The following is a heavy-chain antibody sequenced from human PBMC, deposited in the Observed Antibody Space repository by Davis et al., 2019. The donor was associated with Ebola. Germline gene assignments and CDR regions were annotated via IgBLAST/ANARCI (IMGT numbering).Heavy chain of an antibody. Sequence: MPSETLSLTCTVSGASIDTYYCNWIRQSPGKGLEWIGYIYYSGRTNYNRSLKSRVNMSIDMSKNQFSLKLSSVTAADTAVYYCARVRYYPFYYGMDVWGKGTTVTVSS. CDR3: ARVRYYPFYYGMDV. CDR1: GASIDTYY. CDR2: IYYSGRT. V-gene: IGHV4-59*01. J-gene: IGHJ6*04. D-gene: IGHD3-16*02.